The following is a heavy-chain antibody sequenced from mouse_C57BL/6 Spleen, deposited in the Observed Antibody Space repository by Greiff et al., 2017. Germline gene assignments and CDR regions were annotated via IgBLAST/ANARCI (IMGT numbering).Heavy chain of an antibody. CDR2: IYPGSGST. Sequence: VQLQQPGAELVKPGASVKMSCKASGYTFTSYWITWVKQRPGQGLEWIGDIYPGSGSTNYNEKFKSKATLTVDTSSSTAYMQLSSLTSEDSAVYYCARQAYGSSYWYFDVWGTGTTVTVSS. CDR1: GYTFTSYW. V-gene: IGHV1-55*01. D-gene: IGHD1-1*01. J-gene: IGHJ1*03. CDR3: ARQAYGSSYWYFDV.